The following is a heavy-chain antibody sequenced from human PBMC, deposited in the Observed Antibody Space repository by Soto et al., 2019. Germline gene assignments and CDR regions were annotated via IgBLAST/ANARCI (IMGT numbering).Heavy chain of an antibody. CDR3: ARHNYYGSGTLINYYYYYMDV. V-gene: IGHV4-34*01. Sequence: SETLSLTCAVYGGSFSGYYWSWIRQPPGKGLEWFGEINHSGSTNYNPSLKSRVTISVDTSKNQFSLKLSSVTAADTAVYYCARHNYYGSGTLINYYYYYMDVWGKGTTVTVSS. J-gene: IGHJ6*03. D-gene: IGHD3-10*01. CDR2: INHSGST. CDR1: GGSFSGYY.